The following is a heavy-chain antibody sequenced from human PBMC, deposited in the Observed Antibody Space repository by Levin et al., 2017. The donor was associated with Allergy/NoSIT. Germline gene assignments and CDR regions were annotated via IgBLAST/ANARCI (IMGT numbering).Heavy chain of an antibody. V-gene: IGHV4-34*01. CDR1: GGSFSGYY. CDR2: INHSGST. J-gene: IGHJ5*02. Sequence: SETLSLTCAVYGGSFSGYYWSWIRQPPGKGLEWIGEINHSGSTNYNPSLKSRVTISVDTSKNQFSLKLSSVTAADTAVYYCARLDIVVVPAAMGMSDWFDPWGQGTLVTVSS. D-gene: IGHD2-2*01. CDR3: ARLDIVVVPAAMGMSDWFDP.